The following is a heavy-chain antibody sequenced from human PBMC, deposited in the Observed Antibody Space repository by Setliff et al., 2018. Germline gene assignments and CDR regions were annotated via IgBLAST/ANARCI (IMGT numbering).Heavy chain of an antibody. CDR2: IRNDGATT. D-gene: IGHD6-13*01. J-gene: IGHJ3*02. CDR3: ASAGHSGSWFPFDAFHI. CDR1: GFTFSSDP. Sequence: GGSLRLSCAASGFTFSSDPMNWVRQAPGKGLEWLSNIRNDGATTSYADSMKGLFTVSRDNAKNSLYLQMNSLRAEDTAVYYCASAGHSGSWFPFDAFHIWGQGTMVIVSS. V-gene: IGHV3-48*04.